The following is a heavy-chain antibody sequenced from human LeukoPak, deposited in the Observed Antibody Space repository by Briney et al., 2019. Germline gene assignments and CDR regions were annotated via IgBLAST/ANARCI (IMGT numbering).Heavy chain of an antibody. CDR1: GYTFTSYG. D-gene: IGHD1-1*01. J-gene: IGHJ6*02. V-gene: IGHV1-18*01. Sequence: GASVKVSCKASGYTFTSYGISWVRQAPGQGLEWMGWISAYNGNTNYAQKLQGRVTMTTDTSTSTAYMELRSLRSDDTAVYYCARGPGTTGTTHYYYYYGMDVWGQGTTVTVSS. CDR3: ARGPGTTGTTHYYYYYGMDV. CDR2: ISAYNGNT.